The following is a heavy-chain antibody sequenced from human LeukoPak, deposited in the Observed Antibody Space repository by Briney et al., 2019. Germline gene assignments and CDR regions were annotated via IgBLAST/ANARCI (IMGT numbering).Heavy chain of an antibody. CDR3: ARDEVGSSWPHQSVKYFQH. J-gene: IGHJ1*01. Sequence: VASVKVSCKASGYTFTSYGISWVRQAPGQGLEWMGWISAYNGNTNYAQKLQGRVTMTTDTSTSTAYMELRSLRSDDTAVYYCARDEVGSSWPHQSVKYFQHWGQGTLVTVSS. CDR2: ISAYNGNT. V-gene: IGHV1-18*01. CDR1: GYTFTSYG. D-gene: IGHD6-13*01.